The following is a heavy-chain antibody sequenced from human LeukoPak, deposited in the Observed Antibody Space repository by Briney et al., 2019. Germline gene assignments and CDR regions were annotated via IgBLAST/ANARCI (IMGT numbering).Heavy chain of an antibody. D-gene: IGHD4-17*01. CDR1: GFTFGDYA. CDR2: IRSIAYGGTT. Sequence: GRSLRLSCTASGFTFGDYALSWVRQAPGKGLEWVGFIRSIAYGGTTEYAASVKGRFTISRDDSKSIAYLQMNSLKTEDTAVYYCTRVLDYGQDYYYGMDVWGQGTTVTVSS. CDR3: TRVLDYGQDYYYGMDV. J-gene: IGHJ6*02. V-gene: IGHV3-49*04.